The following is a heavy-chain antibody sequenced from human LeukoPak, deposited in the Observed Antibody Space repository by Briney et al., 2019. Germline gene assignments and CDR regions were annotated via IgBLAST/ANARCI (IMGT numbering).Heavy chain of an antibody. V-gene: IGHV3-53*01. Sequence: GGSLRLSCAASGFTVSSNYMSWVRQAPGKGLEWVSVFYSGGTTYYADSVKGRFTISRDSSKNTLYLQMSNLRADDTAMYFCARTSTVLKPFDYWGQGTLVTVSS. D-gene: IGHD4-17*01. CDR1: GFTVSSNY. J-gene: IGHJ4*02. CDR2: FYSGGTT. CDR3: ARTSTVLKPFDY.